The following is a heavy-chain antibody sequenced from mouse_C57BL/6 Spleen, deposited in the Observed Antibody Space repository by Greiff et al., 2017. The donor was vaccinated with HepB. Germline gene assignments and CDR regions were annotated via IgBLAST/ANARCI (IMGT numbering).Heavy chain of an antibody. D-gene: IGHD4-1*01. Sequence: VQLQQSGAELVRPGASVTLSCKASGYTFTDYEMHWVKQTPVHGLEWIGAIDPETGGTAYNQKFKGKAILTADKSSRTAYMELRSLTSEDSAVYYCTRVGLGYFDVWGTGTTVTVSS. CDR3: TRVGLGYFDV. V-gene: IGHV1-15*01. J-gene: IGHJ1*03. CDR1: GYTFTDYE. CDR2: IDPETGGT.